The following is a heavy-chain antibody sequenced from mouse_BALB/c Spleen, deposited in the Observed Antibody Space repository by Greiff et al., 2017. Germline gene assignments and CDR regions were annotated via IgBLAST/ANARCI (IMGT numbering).Heavy chain of an antibody. CDR1: GYSFTSYW. V-gene: IGHV1S127*01. J-gene: IGHJ4*01. CDR2: IDPSYSET. CDR3: ARLHSSGLGDY. D-gene: IGHD3-1*01. Sequence: VQLQQSGPQLVRPGASVKISCKASGYSFTSYWMHWVKQRPGQGLEWIGMIDPSYSETRLNQKFKDKATLTVDKSSSTAYMQLSSPTSEDSAVYYCARLHSSGLGDYWGQGTSVTVSS.